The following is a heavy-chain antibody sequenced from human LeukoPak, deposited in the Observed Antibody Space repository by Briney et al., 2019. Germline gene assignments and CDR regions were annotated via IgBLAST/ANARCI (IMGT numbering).Heavy chain of an antibody. D-gene: IGHD4-4*01. CDR3: VKWGPYCSTHYCPALES. CDR1: GFMFSDYW. Sequence: GGALRLSCTASGFMFSDYWMSWVRQAPGKGPEWVANINPAGSQQYSVDALKGRSTVSRDNAQKSFYLQMNYLRAEDTAVYYCVKWGPYCSTHYCPALESWGQGTLVTVSS. J-gene: IGHJ4*02. V-gene: IGHV3-7*01. CDR2: INPAGSQQ.